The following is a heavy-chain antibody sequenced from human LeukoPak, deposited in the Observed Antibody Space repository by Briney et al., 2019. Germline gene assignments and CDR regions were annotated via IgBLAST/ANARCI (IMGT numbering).Heavy chain of an antibody. D-gene: IGHD5-24*01. J-gene: IGHJ4*02. V-gene: IGHV3-53*01. CDR1: GFTVSSNY. CDR3: ARWWLQCFDY. CDR2: IYSGGST. Sequence: GVSLRLSCAASGFTVSSNYMSWVRQAPGNGLEWVSVIYSGGSTYYADSVKGRFTVSRDNSKNTLYLQMNSLRAEDTAVYYCARWWLQCFDYWGQGTLVTVSS.